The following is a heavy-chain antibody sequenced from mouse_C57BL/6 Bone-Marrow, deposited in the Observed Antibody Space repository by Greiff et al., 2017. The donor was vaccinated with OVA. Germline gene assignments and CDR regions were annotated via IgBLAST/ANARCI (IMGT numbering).Heavy chain of an antibody. CDR1: GFNIKDDY. Sequence: EVKLVESGAELVRPGASVKLSCTASGFNIKDDYVHWVKQRPEPGLGWIGWIATENGDTEYASKFQGKATITADTSSNNAYLQLSSLKSEDTAVYYCTTYRYWGQGTTLTVSS. CDR3: TTYRY. J-gene: IGHJ2*01. V-gene: IGHV14-4*01. CDR2: IATENGDT.